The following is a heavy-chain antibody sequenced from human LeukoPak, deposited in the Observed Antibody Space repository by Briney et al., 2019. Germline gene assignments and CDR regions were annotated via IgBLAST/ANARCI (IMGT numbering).Heavy chain of an antibody. CDR1: GFTFSSFS. Sequence: GGSLRLSCAASGFTFSSFSMNWVRQAPGKGPEWVASIKQDGSEKYSVDSLKGRFTISRDNAKNSLYLQMNNLRAEDTAVYHCATGRILWKWGQGTLVTVSS. J-gene: IGHJ4*02. D-gene: IGHD2/OR15-2a*01. CDR3: ATGRILWK. V-gene: IGHV3-7*01. CDR2: IKQDGSEK.